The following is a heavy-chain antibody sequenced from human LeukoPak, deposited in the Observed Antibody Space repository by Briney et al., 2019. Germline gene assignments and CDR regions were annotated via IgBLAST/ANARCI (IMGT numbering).Heavy chain of an antibody. D-gene: IGHD3-22*01. J-gene: IGHJ4*02. Sequence: GGSLRLSCAASGFTFSSYWMSWVRQAPGKGLQWVANINQDGSEKYYVDSVKGRFTISRDNSKNTLYLQMNSLRAEDTAVYYCAKDLYYYDGFDYWGQGTLVTVSS. CDR1: GFTFSSYW. CDR3: AKDLYYYDGFDY. V-gene: IGHV3-7*05. CDR2: INQDGSEK.